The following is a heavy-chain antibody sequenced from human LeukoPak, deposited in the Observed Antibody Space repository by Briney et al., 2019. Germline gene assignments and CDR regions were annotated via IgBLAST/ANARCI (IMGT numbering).Heavy chain of an antibody. CDR2: ISWNSGSI. Sequence: GGSLRLSCAASGFTFDDYAMHWVRQAPGKGLEWVSGISWNSGSIGYADSVKGRFTISRDNAKNSLYLQMNSLRAEDTALYYCAANGGYCSSTSCYSDAFDIWGQGTMVTVSS. V-gene: IGHV3-9*01. J-gene: IGHJ3*02. CDR3: AANGGYCSSTSCYSDAFDI. D-gene: IGHD2-2*01. CDR1: GFTFDDYA.